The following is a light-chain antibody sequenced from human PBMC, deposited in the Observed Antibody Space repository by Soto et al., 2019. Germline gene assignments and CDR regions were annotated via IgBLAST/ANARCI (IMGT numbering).Light chain of an antibody. CDR2: GAS. J-gene: IGKJ5*01. CDR1: QSVSSY. CDR3: QQYDKSPIT. V-gene: IGKV3-20*01. Sequence: EIVLTQSPATLSFSPGERATLSCRASQSVSSYLAWYQQKPGQAPRLLIYGASSRATGIPDRFSGSGSGTDFSLTISRLDPEDFALYYCQQYDKSPITFGQGTRLEIK.